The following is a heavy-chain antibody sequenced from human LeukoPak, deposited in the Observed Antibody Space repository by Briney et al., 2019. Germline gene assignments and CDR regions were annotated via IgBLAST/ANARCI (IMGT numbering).Heavy chain of an antibody. CDR1: GYTFTSYD. Sequence: ASVKVSCKASGYTFTSYDINWERQATGQGLEWMGWMNPNSGNTGYAQKFQGRVTMTRNTSISTAYMELSSLRSEDTAVYYCARVYSGSYWMLAYYYYGMDVWGQGTTVTVSS. J-gene: IGHJ6*02. D-gene: IGHD1-26*01. CDR2: MNPNSGNT. V-gene: IGHV1-8*01. CDR3: ARVYSGSYWMLAYYYYGMDV.